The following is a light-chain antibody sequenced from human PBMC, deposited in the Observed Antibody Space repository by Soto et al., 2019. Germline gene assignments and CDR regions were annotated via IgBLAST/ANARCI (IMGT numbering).Light chain of an antibody. J-gene: IGLJ1*01. Sequence: QSALTQPASVSGSPGQSITISCTGTSSDVGGYNYVSWYQQHPGKAPKLIIYEVSNRPTGVSNRFSGSKSGHTASLTISGRQSEDEADYFCTSYTSSSTLDVFGTGTKLTVL. CDR1: SSDVGGYNY. CDR2: EVS. CDR3: TSYTSSSTLDV. V-gene: IGLV2-14*01.